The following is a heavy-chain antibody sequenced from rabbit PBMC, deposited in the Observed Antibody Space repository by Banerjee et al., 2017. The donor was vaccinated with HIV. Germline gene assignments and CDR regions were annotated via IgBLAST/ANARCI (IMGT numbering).Heavy chain of an antibody. D-gene: IGHD4-1*01. CDR1: GFDFSSGYD. J-gene: IGHJ4*01. CDR3: ARDLAGVTGWNFGL. CDR2: INTISGDT. Sequence: QEQLVESGGGLVQPGGSLKLSCKASGFDFSSGYDMCWVRQAPGKGLEWIACINTISGDTVYATWAKGRFTTSKTSSTTVTLQMTSLTAADTATYFCARDLAGVTGWNFGLWGPGTLVTVS. V-gene: IGHV1S45*01.